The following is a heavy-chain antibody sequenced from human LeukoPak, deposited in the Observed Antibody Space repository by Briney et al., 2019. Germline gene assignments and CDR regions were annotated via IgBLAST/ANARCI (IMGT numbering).Heavy chain of an antibody. CDR1: GYTFTNHG. V-gene: IGHV1-18*01. J-gene: IGHJ4*02. Sequence: ASVKVSCKASGYTFTNHGISWVRQAPGQGLEWMGWISAYNGNTNYAQKLQGRVTMTTDTSTSTAYVELRSLRSDDTAVFYCARDLSVGAGSYQDYWGREPWSPSPQ. CDR3: ARDLSVGAGSYQDY. D-gene: IGHD3-10*01. CDR2: ISAYNGNT.